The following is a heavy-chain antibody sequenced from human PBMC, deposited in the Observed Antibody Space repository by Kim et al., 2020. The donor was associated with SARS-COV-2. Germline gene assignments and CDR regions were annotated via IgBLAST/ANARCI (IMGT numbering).Heavy chain of an antibody. D-gene: IGHD5-18*01. Sequence: SETLSLTCAVYGGSFSGYYWSWIRQPPGKGLEWIGEINHSGSTNYNPSLKSRVTISVDTSKNQFSLKLSSVTAADTAVYYCARNLGDTAMANIDYWGQGTLVTVSS. CDR1: GGSFSGYY. CDR3: ARNLGDTAMANIDY. V-gene: IGHV4-34*01. CDR2: INHSGST. J-gene: IGHJ4*02.